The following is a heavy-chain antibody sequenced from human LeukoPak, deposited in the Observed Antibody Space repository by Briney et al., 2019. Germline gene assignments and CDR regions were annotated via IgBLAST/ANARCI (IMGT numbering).Heavy chain of an antibody. CDR3: ARAPTGGLLRAQPRWLDP. Sequence: SETLSLTCAVYGGSFSGYYWSWIRQPPGKGLEWIGEINHSGSTNYNPSLKSRVTISVDTSKNQFSLKLSSVTAADTAVYYCARAPTGGLLRAQPRWLDPWGQGTLVTVSS. J-gene: IGHJ5*02. V-gene: IGHV4-34*01. D-gene: IGHD3-10*01. CDR1: GGSFSGYY. CDR2: INHSGST.